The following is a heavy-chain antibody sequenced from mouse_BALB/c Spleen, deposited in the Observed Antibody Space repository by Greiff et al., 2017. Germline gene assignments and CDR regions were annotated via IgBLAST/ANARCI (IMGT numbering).Heavy chain of an antibody. D-gene: IGHD2-10*01. J-gene: IGHJ4*01. V-gene: IGHV5-15*02. CDR3: VSYYGNYGDY. Sequence: DVMLVESGGGLVQPGGSRKLSCAASGFTFSDYGMAWVRQAPGKGPEWVAFISNLAYSIYYADTVTGRFTISRENAKNTLYLEMSSLRSEDTAMYYCVSYYGNYGDYWGQGTSVTVSS. CDR2: ISNLAYSI. CDR1: GFTFSDYG.